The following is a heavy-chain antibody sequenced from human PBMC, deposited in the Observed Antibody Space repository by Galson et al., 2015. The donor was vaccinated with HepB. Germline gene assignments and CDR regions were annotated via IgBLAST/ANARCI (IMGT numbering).Heavy chain of an antibody. CDR3: ARGGIYYESRGSLYNWFDP. D-gene: IGHD3-22*01. Sequence: SVKVSCKASGYTFTDYYIHWVRQAPGQGLEWMAITDPRGGSTTFAQKFQGRVTMTRDTPTSTVHMELSSLRSEDTAVYYCARGGIYYESRGSLYNWFDPWGQGTLVTVSS. CDR1: GYTFTDYY. J-gene: IGHJ5*02. V-gene: IGHV1-46*01. CDR2: TDPRGGST.